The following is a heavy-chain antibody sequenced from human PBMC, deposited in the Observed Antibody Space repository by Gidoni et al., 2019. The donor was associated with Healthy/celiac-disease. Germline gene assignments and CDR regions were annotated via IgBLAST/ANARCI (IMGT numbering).Heavy chain of an antibody. J-gene: IGHJ4*02. Sequence: EVQLVESGGGLVQPGRSLRLSCAASGFTFDDYAMHWVRQAPGKGLEWVSGISWNSGSIGDADSVKGRFTSSRDNAKNSLYLQMNSLRAEDTALYYCAKDRGWLQWGGFDYWGQGTLVTVSS. V-gene: IGHV3-9*01. CDR1: GFTFDDYA. D-gene: IGHD5-12*01. CDR2: ISWNSGSI. CDR3: AKDRGWLQWGGFDY.